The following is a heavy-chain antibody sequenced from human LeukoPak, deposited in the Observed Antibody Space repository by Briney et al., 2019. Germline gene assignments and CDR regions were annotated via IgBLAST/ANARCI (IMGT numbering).Heavy chain of an antibody. D-gene: IGHD6-19*01. CDR2: ISSSSSYI. CDR1: GFTFSSYS. V-gene: IGHV3-21*01. CDR3: ARDAVAGTLRYYYYMDV. J-gene: IGHJ6*03. Sequence: GGSLRLSCAASGFTFSSYSMNWVRQAPGKGLEWVSSISSSSSYIYYADSVKGRLTISRDNAKNSLYLQMNSLRAEDTAVYYCARDAVAGTLRYYYYMDVWGKGTTVTVSS.